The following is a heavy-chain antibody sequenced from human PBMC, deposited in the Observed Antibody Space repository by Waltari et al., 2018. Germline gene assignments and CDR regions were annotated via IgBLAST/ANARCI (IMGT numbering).Heavy chain of an antibody. CDR3: ARIRRYYFDY. J-gene: IGHJ4*02. CDR1: GGSCSGYY. D-gene: IGHD3-3*02. Sequence: QVQLQQWGAGLLKPSATLSLTCAVYGGSCSGYYWSWIRQPPGKGLEWIGEINHSGSTNYNPSLKSRVTISVDTSKNQFSLKLSSVTAADTAVYYCARIRRYYFDYWGQGTLVTVSS. CDR2: INHSGST. V-gene: IGHV4-34*01.